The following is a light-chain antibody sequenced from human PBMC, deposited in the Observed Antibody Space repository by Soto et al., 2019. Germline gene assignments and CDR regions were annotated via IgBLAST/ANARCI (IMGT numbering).Light chain of an antibody. Sequence: QSGLTQTASVSGSPGQSITMSCTGSRSDVGGYNLVSWYQQHPGKAPKLLISDDNKRPSGVSDRFSGSKSGNTASLTISGLQAEDEGDYYCSSYTTSSTRVFGTGTKVTVL. CDR3: SSYTTSSTRV. V-gene: IGLV2-14*02. J-gene: IGLJ1*01. CDR1: RSDVGGYNL. CDR2: DDN.